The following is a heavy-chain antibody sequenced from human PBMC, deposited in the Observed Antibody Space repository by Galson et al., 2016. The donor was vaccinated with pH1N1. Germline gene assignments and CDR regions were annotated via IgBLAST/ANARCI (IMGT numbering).Heavy chain of an antibody. CDR1: GYTFTSYW. CDR2: IYPGDSDT. D-gene: IGHD3-22*01. V-gene: IGHV5-51*01. J-gene: IGHJ6*02. Sequence: QSGADVKKPGESLKISCKCSGYTFTSYWIGWVRQMPGKGLEWIEIIYPGDSDTRYSPSFQGQVTISADKSISTAYLQWISLKASDTAIYYCARRDSRYGMDVWGQGTTVTVSS. CDR3: ARRDSRYGMDV.